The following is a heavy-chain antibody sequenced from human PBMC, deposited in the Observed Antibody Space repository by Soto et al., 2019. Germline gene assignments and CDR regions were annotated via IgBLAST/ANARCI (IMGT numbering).Heavy chain of an antibody. CDR1: GFSISSGGYY. CDR3: ASPYYDSSKWFDP. V-gene: IGHV4-31*03. Sequence: TLSLTCTVSGFSISSGGYYWSWIRQHPGKGLEWIGYIYYSGSTYYNPSLKSRVTISVDTSKNQFSLKLSSVTAADTAVYYCASPYYDSSKWFDPWGQGTLVTVSS. CDR2: IYYSGST. D-gene: IGHD3-22*01. J-gene: IGHJ5*02.